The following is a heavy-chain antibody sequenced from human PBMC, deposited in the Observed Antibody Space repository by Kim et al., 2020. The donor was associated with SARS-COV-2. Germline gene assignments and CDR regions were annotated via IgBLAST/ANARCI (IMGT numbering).Heavy chain of an antibody. CDR1: GDSVSSNSAA. CDR2: TYYRSKWYN. D-gene: IGHD3-10*01. CDR3: ARALLPGSGELLYWPTPNYYYYGMDV. J-gene: IGHJ6*02. Sequence: SQTLSLTCAISGDSVSSNSAAWNWIRQSPSRGLEWLGRTYYRSKWYNDYAVSVKSRITINPDTSKNQFSLQLNSVTPEDTAVYYCARALLPGSGELLYWPTPNYYYYGMDVWGQGTTVTVSS. V-gene: IGHV6-1*01.